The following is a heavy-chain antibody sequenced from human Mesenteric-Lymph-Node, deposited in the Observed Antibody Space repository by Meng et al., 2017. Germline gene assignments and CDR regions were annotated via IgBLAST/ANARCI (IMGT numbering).Heavy chain of an antibody. D-gene: IGHD1-26*01. CDR2: NFNDGRT. J-gene: IGHJ4*02. CDR3: ARDNMGSIDY. CDR1: GASVSINPSS. V-gene: IGHV4-61*01. Sequence: QLQLPESGPGLVKPSESLALTCSVSGASVSINPSSWTWVRQPPGKGLEWIGYNFNDGRTNYNPSLKTRVTMSIDTSKNQFSLTLSSVTAADTAIYYCARDNMGSIDYWGQGILVTVSS.